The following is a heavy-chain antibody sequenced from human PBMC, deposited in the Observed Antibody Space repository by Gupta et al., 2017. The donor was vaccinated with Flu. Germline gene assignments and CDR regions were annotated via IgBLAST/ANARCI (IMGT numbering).Heavy chain of an antibody. J-gene: IGHJ4*02. CDR3: ESGGTYGFEF. D-gene: IGHD3-9*01. V-gene: IGHV4-59*11. CDR2: IYYAGRT. Sequence: SGGSISSHYWSWIRQSPESGLEWIAYIYYAGRTNYNPTLESRVTISIAKSKQERSLRLTSVTAADTAVYYCESGGTYGFEFWGPGTLVTVSS. CDR1: GGSISSHY.